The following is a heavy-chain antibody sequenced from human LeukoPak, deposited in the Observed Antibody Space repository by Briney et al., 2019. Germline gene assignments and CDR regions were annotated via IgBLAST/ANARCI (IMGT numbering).Heavy chain of an antibody. J-gene: IGHJ6*02. D-gene: IGHD6-19*01. V-gene: IGHV3-33*01. CDR2: IWFDGRDK. CDR3: ASVLAGPSYYYGMDV. Sequence: GGSLRLSCAASGFTFSSYGMHWVRQAPGKGLEWVAVIWFDGRDKYYADSVKGRFTISRDSSKNTLYLQMNSLRAEDTAVYYCASVLAGPSYYYGMDVWGQGTTVTVSS. CDR1: GFTFSSYG.